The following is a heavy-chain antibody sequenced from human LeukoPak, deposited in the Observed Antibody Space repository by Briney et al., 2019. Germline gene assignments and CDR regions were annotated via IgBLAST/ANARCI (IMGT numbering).Heavy chain of an antibody. V-gene: IGHV1-2*02. D-gene: IGHD3-10*01. J-gene: IGHJ4*02. CDR2: INPNSGGT. CDR3: AKVRGVIGYYFDY. CDR1: GYTFTGYY. Sequence: ASVKVSCKASGYTFTGYYMHWVRPAPGQGLEWMGWINPNSGGTNYAQKFQGRVTMTRDTSISTAYMGLSRLRSDDTAVYYCAKVRGVIGYYFDYWGQGTLVTVSS.